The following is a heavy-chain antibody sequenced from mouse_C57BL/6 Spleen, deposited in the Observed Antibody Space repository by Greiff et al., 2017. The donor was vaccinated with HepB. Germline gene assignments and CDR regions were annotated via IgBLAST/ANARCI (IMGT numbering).Heavy chain of an antibody. J-gene: IGHJ1*03. D-gene: IGHD1-1*01. Sequence: VQLQQPGAELVMPGASVKLSCKASGYTFTSYWMHWVKQRPGQGLEWIGEIDPSDSYTNYNQKFKGKSTLTVDKSSSTAYMQLSSLTSEDSAVYYCARYWDYYGSSLYFDVWGTGTTVTVSS. CDR3: ARYWDYYGSSLYFDV. CDR1: GYTFTSYW. V-gene: IGHV1-69*01. CDR2: IDPSDSYT.